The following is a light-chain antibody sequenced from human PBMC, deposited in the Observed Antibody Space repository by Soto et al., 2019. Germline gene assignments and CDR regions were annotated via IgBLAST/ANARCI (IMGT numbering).Light chain of an antibody. CDR1: QSVISTS. CDR2: GAS. CDR3: QQYGSSPPIT. J-gene: IGKJ5*01. V-gene: IGKV3-20*01. Sequence: EIVLTQSPGTLSLSPGERATLSCRTIQSVISTSLAWYRQKPGQAPRLLIYGASNRATGIPDRFSGSGSGTDFTLTINRLEPEDFAMYYCQQYGSSPPITFGQGTRLEIK.